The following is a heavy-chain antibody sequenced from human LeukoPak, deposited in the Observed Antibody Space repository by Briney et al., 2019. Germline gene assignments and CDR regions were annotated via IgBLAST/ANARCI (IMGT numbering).Heavy chain of an antibody. CDR3: ARASTVTTPDH. CDR1: GGSFSGYY. V-gene: IGHV4-34*01. Sequence: SESLSLTCAVYGGSFSGYYWSWIRQPPGKGLEWIGEINHSGSTNYNPSLKSRVTISVDTSKNQFSLKLSSVTAADTAVYYCARASTVTTPDHWGQGTLVTVSS. CDR2: INHSGST. J-gene: IGHJ4*02. D-gene: IGHD4-17*01.